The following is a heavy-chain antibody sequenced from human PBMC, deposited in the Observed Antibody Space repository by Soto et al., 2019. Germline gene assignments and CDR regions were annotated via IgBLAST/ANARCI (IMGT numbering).Heavy chain of an antibody. CDR2: IVVGSGNT. Sequence: ASVKVSCKASGFTFTSSAMQWVRQARGQRLEWIGWIVVGSGNTNYAQKFQERVTITRDMSTSTAYMELSSLRSEDTAVCYCAAVGLTDYDVFDISGQGTMVTVSS. J-gene: IGHJ3*02. CDR3: AAVGLTDYDVFDI. CDR1: GFTFTSSA. V-gene: IGHV1-58*02. D-gene: IGHD3-9*01.